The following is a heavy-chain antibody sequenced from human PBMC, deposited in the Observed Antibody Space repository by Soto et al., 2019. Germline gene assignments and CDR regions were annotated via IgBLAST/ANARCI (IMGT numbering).Heavy chain of an antibody. D-gene: IGHD3-10*01. V-gene: IGHV1-18*01. CDR2: ISPDDGNT. CDR1: GYTLSSYT. CDR3: ARVEAPFGESLH. Sequence: VASVKVSCKTSGYTLSSYTIAWVRQAPGQGLEWLGWISPDDGNTEYEQKFQGRVTMTADTLTNNAYMELRSLKYDDTAVYYCARVEAPFGESLHWGQGTPVTVSS. J-gene: IGHJ4*02.